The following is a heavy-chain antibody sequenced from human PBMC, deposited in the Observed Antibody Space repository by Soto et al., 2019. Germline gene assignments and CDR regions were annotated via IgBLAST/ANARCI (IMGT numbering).Heavy chain of an antibody. Sequence: QVQLVQSGAEVKKPGSSVKVSCKASGGTFSSYAISWVRQARGQGLEWMGGIIPIFGTANYAQKFQGRVTNTADESTSTAYMELSSLRSEDTAVYYCARTLRYSYGYGGFSSAFDIWGQGTMVTVSS. CDR1: GGTFSSYA. V-gene: IGHV1-69*01. CDR3: ARTLRYSYGYGGFSSAFDI. D-gene: IGHD5-18*01. J-gene: IGHJ3*02. CDR2: IIPIFGTA.